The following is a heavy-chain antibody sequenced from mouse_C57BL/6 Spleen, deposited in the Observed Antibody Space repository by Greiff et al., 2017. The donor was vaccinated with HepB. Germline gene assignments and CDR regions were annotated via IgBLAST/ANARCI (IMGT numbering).Heavy chain of an antibody. CDR2: IDPSDSET. D-gene: IGHD1-1*01. Sequence: VQLQQSGAELVRPGSSVKLSCKASGYTFTSYWMHWVKQRPIQGLEWIGNIDPSDSETHYNQKFKDKATLTVDKSSSTAYMQLSSLTSEDSAVYYCARVHGSSPFAYWGQGTLVTVSA. CDR3: ARVHGSSPFAY. CDR1: GYTFTSYW. J-gene: IGHJ3*01. V-gene: IGHV1-52*01.